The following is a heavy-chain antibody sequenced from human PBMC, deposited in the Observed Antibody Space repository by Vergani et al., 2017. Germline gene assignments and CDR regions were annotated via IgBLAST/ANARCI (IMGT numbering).Heavy chain of an antibody. CDR3: AKDLGTSSGGGWFDP. V-gene: IGHV3-9*02. J-gene: IGHJ5*02. Sequence: DVDLVESGGGLVLPGRSLRLSCVASGFTSAGYAMHWVRQAPGKGLEWVSGISWNSNSIGYADSVKGRFTISRDNAKNSLYLQMNSLRAEDTALYYCAKDLGTSSGGGWFDPWGQGTLVTVSS. CDR1: GFTSAGYA. CDR2: ISWNSNSI. D-gene: IGHD6-6*01.